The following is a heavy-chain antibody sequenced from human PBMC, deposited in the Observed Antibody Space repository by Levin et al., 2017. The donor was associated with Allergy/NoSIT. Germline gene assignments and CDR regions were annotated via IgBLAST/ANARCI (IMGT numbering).Heavy chain of an antibody. CDR3: AKGGYCSGNTGQSHEASDG. J-gene: IGHJ3*01. V-gene: IGHV3-30*18. D-gene: IGHD2-15*01. CDR1: GFQFSLYG. CDR2: IVFDGNDQ. Sequence: GESLKISCAASGFQFSLYGMHWVRQAPGKGLEWVALIVFDGNDQYYADSVKGRFTISRDHSKNTLYLQMSSLRENETAIYYCAKGGYCSGNTGQSHEASDGWGQGTLVIGSS.